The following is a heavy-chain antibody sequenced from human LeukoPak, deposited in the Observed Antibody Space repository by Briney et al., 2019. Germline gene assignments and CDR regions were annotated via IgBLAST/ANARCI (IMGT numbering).Heavy chain of an antibody. J-gene: IGHJ4*01. D-gene: IGHD1-26*01. CDR2: IYYSRST. V-gene: IGHV4-59*11. CDR3: AMGTTILDN. CDR1: GGSISSHY. Sequence: SETLSLTCTVSGGSISSHYWSWIRQPPPRGLEWSGYIYYSRSTTYNPSLNSRVTTSVDTSTNQLSLKLSTVIAAATAVYYCAMGTTILDNWGQGTLVTVSP.